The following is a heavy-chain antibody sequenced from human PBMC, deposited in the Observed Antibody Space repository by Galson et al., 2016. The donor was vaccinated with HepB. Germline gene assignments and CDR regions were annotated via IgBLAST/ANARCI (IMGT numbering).Heavy chain of an antibody. CDR1: GFTIDHYA. Sequence: SLRLSCAASGFTIDHYAMHWVRQAPGKGLEWVSGISWNSGRMGYADSVKGRLTISRDNAKNSLYLQMNSLRPEDTALYYCAKDSGSGYNQRSGFRRNAFDMWGQGTMVTVSS. V-gene: IGHV3-9*01. CDR2: ISWNSGRM. CDR3: AKDSGSGYNQRSGFRRNAFDM. J-gene: IGHJ3*02. D-gene: IGHD3-3*01.